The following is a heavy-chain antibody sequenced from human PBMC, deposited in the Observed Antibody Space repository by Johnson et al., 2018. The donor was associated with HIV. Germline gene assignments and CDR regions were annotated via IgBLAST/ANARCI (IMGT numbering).Heavy chain of an antibody. CDR2: ISWNCGSI. V-gene: IGHV3-9*01. CDR1: GFTFDDYA. J-gene: IGHJ3*02. D-gene: IGHD1-26*01. CDR3: AKDIGCELQNEAFDI. Sequence: QLVESGGGLVQPGRSLRLSCAASGFTFDDYAMHWVRQAPGKGLEWVSGISWNCGSIGYSDSVKGRFTISRDNAKNSLYLQMNSLRAEDTALYYCAKDIGCELQNEAFDIWGQGTMVTVSS.